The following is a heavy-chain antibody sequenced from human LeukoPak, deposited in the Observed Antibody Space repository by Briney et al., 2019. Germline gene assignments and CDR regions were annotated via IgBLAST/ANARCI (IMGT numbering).Heavy chain of an antibody. D-gene: IGHD2-15*01. CDR1: GFTFSSYG. CDR2: IRYDGSNK. V-gene: IGHV3-30*02. CDR3: AKDQDVVVVAATQIDY. Sequence: PGGSLGLSCAASGFTFSSYGMHWVRQAPGKGLEWVAFIRYDGSNKYYADSVKGRFTISRDNSKNTLYLQMNSLRAEDTAVYYCAKDQDVVVVAATQIDYWGQGTLVTVSS. J-gene: IGHJ4*02.